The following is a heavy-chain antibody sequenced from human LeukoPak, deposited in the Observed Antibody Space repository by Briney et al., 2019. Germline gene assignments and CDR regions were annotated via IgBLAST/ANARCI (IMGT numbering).Heavy chain of an antibody. CDR3: ARGGYFDWFRWFDP. Sequence: SETLSLTCTVSGGSISSSSYYWGWIRQPPGKGLEWIGSIYYSGSTYYNPSLKSRVTISVDTSKIQFSLKLSSVTAADTAVYYCARGGYFDWFRWFDPWGQGTLVTVSS. CDR2: IYYSGST. CDR1: GGSISSSSYY. V-gene: IGHV4-39*07. D-gene: IGHD3-9*01. J-gene: IGHJ5*02.